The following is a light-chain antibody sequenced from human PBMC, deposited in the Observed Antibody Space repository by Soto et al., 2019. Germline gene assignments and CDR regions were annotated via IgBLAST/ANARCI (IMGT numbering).Light chain of an antibody. CDR1: QGISSY. J-gene: IGKJ5*01. V-gene: IGKV1-9*01. CDR3: EQLNSYPIT. CDR2: AAS. Sequence: DIQLTQSPSFLSASVGDRVTITCRASQGISSYLAWYQQKPGKAPKLLIYAASTLQSGVPSRFSGSGSGTEFTLTISSLQTEDFATYYSEQLNSYPITFGQGTRLEMK.